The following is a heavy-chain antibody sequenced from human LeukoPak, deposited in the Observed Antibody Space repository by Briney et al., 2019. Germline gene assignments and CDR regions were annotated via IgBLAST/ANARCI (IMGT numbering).Heavy chain of an antibody. CDR1: GFTVSSNY. CDR3: ESVPVRGYSYGLPDY. J-gene: IGHJ4*02. V-gene: IGHV3-66*01. Sequence: GGSLRLSCAASGFTVSSNYMSWVRQAPGKGLEWVSFIHSGGITYYADSVKGRFTISRDNSKNTMYLQMYSLRAEATAVYSCESVPVRGYSYGLPDYWGQGTLVTVSS. D-gene: IGHD5-18*01. CDR2: IHSGGIT.